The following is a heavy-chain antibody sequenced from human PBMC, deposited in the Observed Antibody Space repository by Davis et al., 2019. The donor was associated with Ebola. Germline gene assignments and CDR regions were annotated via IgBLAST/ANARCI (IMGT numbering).Heavy chain of an antibody. CDR3: ARTSIVGTTTTASDI. J-gene: IGHJ3*02. D-gene: IGHD1-26*01. CDR2: ISAYNGNT. Sequence: ASVKVSCKASGYTFRNSAISWVRQAPGQGLEWMGWISAYNGNTNYAQILQGRVTMTTDTSTGTAYLDLRSLRSDDTAVYFCARTSIVGTTTTASDIWGQGTLVTVSS. V-gene: IGHV1-18*01. CDR1: GYTFRNSA.